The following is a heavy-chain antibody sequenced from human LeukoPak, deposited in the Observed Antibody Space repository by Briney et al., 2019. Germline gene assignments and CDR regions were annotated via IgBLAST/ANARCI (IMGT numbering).Heavy chain of an antibody. CDR3: ARPSLNSGSYFDY. CDR1: GFTFSTYW. V-gene: IGHV3-7*01. Sequence: GGSLRLSCAASGFTFSTYWMTWVRQAPGKGLDWVGNIKQDGSETYYADSLKGRFTISRDNAKSALYLQMNSLRAEDTAVYYCARPSLNSGSYFDYWGQGTLVTVSS. D-gene: IGHD1-26*01. J-gene: IGHJ4*02. CDR2: IKQDGSET.